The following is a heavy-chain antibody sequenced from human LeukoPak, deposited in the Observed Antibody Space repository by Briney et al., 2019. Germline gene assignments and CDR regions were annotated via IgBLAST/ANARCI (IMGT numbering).Heavy chain of an antibody. J-gene: IGHJ4*02. Sequence: SVKVSCKASGGTFSSYAISWVRQAPGQGLEWMGGIIPIFGTANYAQKFQGRVTITADKPTSTAYMELSSLRSEDTAVYYCARDPRFPGTNPDEEQLAYFDYWGQGTLVTVSS. CDR3: ARDPRFPGTNPDEEQLAYFDY. CDR1: GGTFSSYA. V-gene: IGHV1-69*06. D-gene: IGHD6-13*01. CDR2: IIPIFGTA.